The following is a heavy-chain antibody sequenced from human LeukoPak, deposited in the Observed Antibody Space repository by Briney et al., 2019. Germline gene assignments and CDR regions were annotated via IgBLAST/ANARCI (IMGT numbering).Heavy chain of an antibody. CDR2: MNPNSGNT. D-gene: IGHD6-6*01. CDR1: GYTFTNYE. J-gene: IGHJ5*02. Sequence: ASVQVSFQASGYTFTNYEINWLRQATAQELAWMGWMNPNSGNTGYAQKFQGRITMTRNTSISTAYMELSSLRFEDTAVYYCAREGYSSSSGPRGNWFDPWGQGTLVTVSS. CDR3: AREGYSSSSGPRGNWFDP. V-gene: IGHV1-8*01.